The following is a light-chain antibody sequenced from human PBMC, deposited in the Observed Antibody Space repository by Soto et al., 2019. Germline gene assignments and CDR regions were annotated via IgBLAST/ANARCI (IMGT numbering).Light chain of an antibody. V-gene: IGKV3-11*01. CDR1: QSVSSY. Sequence: EIVFTQSPATLSLSPGDRATLSCRASQSVSSYLAWYQQKPGQAPRLLIYDASNRATGIPARFSGSGSGTDFTLTISRLEPEDFAVYYCQQRSNWPGITFGQGTRLEIK. J-gene: IGKJ5*01. CDR3: QQRSNWPGIT. CDR2: DAS.